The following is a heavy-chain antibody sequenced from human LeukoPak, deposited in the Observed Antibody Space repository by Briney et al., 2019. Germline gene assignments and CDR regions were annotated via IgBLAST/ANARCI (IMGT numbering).Heavy chain of an antibody. J-gene: IGHJ5*02. CDR3: ARQSTIAAAKIDP. D-gene: IGHD6-25*01. CDR2: IYYRGNT. Sequence: GSLRLSCAASGFTFSSYAMHWIRQPPGRGLEWIGNIYYRGNTYYSPSLKSRVTVSVDTSKNQFSLKLSSVTAADTAIYYCARQSTIAAAKIDPWGQGSLVTVSS. V-gene: IGHV4-59*08. CDR1: GFTFSSYA.